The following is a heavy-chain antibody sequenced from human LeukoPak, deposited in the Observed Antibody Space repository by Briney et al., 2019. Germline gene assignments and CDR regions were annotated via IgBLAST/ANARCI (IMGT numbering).Heavy chain of an antibody. Sequence: GGSLRLSCAASGFTFSSYDMYWVRQATGKGLEWVSAIGTAGDTHYPGSVKGRFTISRENAKNSLYLQMNSLRAGDTAVYYCARVGSSGYYFDYWGQGTLVTVSS. D-gene: IGHD3-22*01. J-gene: IGHJ4*02. CDR1: GFTFSSYD. CDR3: ARVGSSGYYFDY. V-gene: IGHV3-13*01. CDR2: IGTAGDT.